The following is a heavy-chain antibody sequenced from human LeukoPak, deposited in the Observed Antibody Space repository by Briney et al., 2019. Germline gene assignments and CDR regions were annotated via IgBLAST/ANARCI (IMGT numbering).Heavy chain of an antibody. Sequence: GGSLRPSCAASGFTFNNYAMTWVRQAPGKGLECVSAISGGGGSTNYADSVKGRFTISRDNPKNTLYLQMNSLRAEDTAVYYCTKPGGYNSGYTRFDYWGQGTLVTVSS. CDR1: GFTFNNYA. CDR2: ISGGGGST. D-gene: IGHD3-22*01. V-gene: IGHV3-23*01. CDR3: TKPGGYNSGYTRFDY. J-gene: IGHJ4*02.